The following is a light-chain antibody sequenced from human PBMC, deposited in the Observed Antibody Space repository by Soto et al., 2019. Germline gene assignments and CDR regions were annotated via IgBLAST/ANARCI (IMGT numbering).Light chain of an antibody. CDR3: CSHAPGAMWL. J-gene: IGLJ2*01. CDR2: DVN. Sequence: QSALTQPRSVSGSPGQSVTISCTGTSSDVGAYNYVSWYQKHPGKAPKLILYDVNKRPSGVPDRFSGSKSGNTASLTISGLQAEDEADYYCCSHAPGAMWLFGGVTKLTVL. CDR1: SSDVGAYNY. V-gene: IGLV2-11*01.